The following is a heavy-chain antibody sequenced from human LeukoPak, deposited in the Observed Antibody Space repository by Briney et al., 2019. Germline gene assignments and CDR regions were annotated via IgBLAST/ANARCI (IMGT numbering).Heavy chain of an antibody. D-gene: IGHD6-19*01. J-gene: IGHJ3*02. Sequence: PGGSLRLSCAASGFTFSDYHMTWIRQASGKGLEWVSYVSSSGTTIYYADFVKGRFTISRDNAKNSLYLQMNSLRAEDTAVYYCARDGAVAGIRNAFDIWGQGTKVTVSS. CDR1: GFTFSDYH. V-gene: IGHV3-11*01. CDR2: VSSSGTTI. CDR3: ARDGAVAGIRNAFDI.